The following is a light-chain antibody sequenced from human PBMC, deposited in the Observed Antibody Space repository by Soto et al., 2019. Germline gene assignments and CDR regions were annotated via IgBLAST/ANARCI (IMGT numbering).Light chain of an antibody. Sequence: DIQMTQPPSTLSASVGDRVTLTCRASQSISSWLAWYQQKPGKAPNLLIYKASSLKSGVPSRFSGSGSGTEFTLTISSLQPDDFATYYCQQYNSGWTFVQGTKVEIK. J-gene: IGKJ1*01. CDR1: QSISSW. CDR2: KAS. CDR3: QQYNSGWT. V-gene: IGKV1-5*03.